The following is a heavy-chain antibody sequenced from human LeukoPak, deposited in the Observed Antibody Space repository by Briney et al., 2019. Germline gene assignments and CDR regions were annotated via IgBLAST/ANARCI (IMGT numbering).Heavy chain of an antibody. CDR2: ISGDGGTT. Sequence: GGSLRLSCAPSGFTFSSYTMSWVRQAPGKGLEWVSIISGDGGTTFYADSVKGRFTISRDNSKNTLYLQMNSLRVDDTAVYYCASRPLSTQLRYFENWGQGTLVTVSS. CDR3: ASRPLSTQLRYFEN. CDR1: GFTFSSYT. J-gene: IGHJ4*02. V-gene: IGHV3-23*01. D-gene: IGHD3-9*01.